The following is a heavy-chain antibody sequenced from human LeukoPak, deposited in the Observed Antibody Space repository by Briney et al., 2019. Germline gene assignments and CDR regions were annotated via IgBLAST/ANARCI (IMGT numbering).Heavy chain of an antibody. CDR3: AISTVTDYYYYGMDV. V-gene: IGHV1-69*04. D-gene: IGHD4-11*01. Sequence: SVKVSCKASGGTFSSYAISWVRQAPGQGLAWMGRIIPILGIANYAQKFQGRVTITADKSTSTAYMELSSLRSEDTAVYYCAISTVTDYYYYGMDVWGQGTTVTVSS. J-gene: IGHJ6*02. CDR1: GGTFSSYA. CDR2: IIPILGIA.